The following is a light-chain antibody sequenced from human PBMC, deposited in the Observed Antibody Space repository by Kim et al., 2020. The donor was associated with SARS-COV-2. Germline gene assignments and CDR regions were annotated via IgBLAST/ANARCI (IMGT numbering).Light chain of an antibody. V-gene: IGKV3-20*01. CDR1: QSVSSTH. Sequence: EIVLTQSPGTLSLSPGERATLSCRASQSVSSTHLAWYQQKPGQAPRLFIYGASSRATGTPDRFTGSGSGTDFTLTISRLEPEDFAVYYCQHYGSSVLTFGGGTKVDIK. J-gene: IGKJ4*01. CDR3: QHYGSSVLT. CDR2: GAS.